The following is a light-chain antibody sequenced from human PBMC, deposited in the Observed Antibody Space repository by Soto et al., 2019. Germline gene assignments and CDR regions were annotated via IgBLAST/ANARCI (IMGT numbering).Light chain of an antibody. J-gene: IGKJ4*01. Sequence: EIVLTQSPATLSLSPGERATLSCRASQSVSSYLAWYRQKPGQAPRLLIYDASNRATAIPTRISGSGSGTNFTLTISNLQPEDLAVYYCQQRSSWPLAFGGGTQVEIK. CDR1: QSVSSY. CDR2: DAS. CDR3: QQRSSWPLA. V-gene: IGKV3-11*01.